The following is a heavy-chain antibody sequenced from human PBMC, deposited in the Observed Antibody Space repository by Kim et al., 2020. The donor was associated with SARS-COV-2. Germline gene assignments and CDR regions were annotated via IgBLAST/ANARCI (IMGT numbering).Heavy chain of an antibody. J-gene: IGHJ6*02. D-gene: IGHD3-22*01. V-gene: IGHV1-18*01. CDR3: ARDRYYDSSGYSYYYGMDV. CDR2: ISAYNGNT. Sequence: ASVNVSCKASGYTFTSYGISWVRQAPGQGLEWMGWISAYNGNTNYAQKLQGRVTMTTDTSTSTAYMELRSLRSDDTAVYYCARDRYYDSSGYSYYYGMDVWGQGTTVTVSS. CDR1: GYTFTSYG.